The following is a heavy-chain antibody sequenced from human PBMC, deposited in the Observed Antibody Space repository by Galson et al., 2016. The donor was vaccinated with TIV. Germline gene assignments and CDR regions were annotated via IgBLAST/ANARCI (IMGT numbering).Heavy chain of an antibody. CDR2: IHPQNGGA. CDR3: TRGGGGAYTFDAFDI. V-gene: IGHV1-2*06. D-gene: IGHD2/OR15-2a*01. CDR1: GYSFTVYR. J-gene: IGHJ3*02. Sequence: SVKVSCKASGYSFTVYRVHWVRQAPGQGLEWMGRIHPQNGGANYAQKFQGRVTLTRDTSISTVYMELRRLKSDDTAVYFCTRGGGGAYTFDAFDIWGQGTMVTVSS.